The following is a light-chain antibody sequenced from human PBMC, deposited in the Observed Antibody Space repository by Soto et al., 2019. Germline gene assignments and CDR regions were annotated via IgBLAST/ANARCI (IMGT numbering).Light chain of an antibody. V-gene: IGKV1-5*03. J-gene: IGKJ2*02. CDR3: QQYNTSLCT. CDR1: QSISAW. Sequence: DIQMTQSPFILSASVGDRVNITCRASQSISAWLAWYQQKPGKAPRLLIYKASTLTSGVPSRFSGSGSGTQFTLPVRSLQPDDFATYCCQQYNTSLCTFGQGTKLEIK. CDR2: KAS.